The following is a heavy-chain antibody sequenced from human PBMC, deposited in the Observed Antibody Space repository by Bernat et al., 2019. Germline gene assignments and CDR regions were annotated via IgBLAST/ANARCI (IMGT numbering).Heavy chain of an antibody. CDR3: ARWLYDFWSGYRRKEGWFDP. V-gene: IGHV4-31*03. Sequence: QVQLQESGPGLVKPSQTLSLTCTVSGGSISSGGYYWSWIRQHPGKGLEWIGYIYYSGSTYYNPSLKSRVTISVDTSKNQFSLKLSSVTAADTAVYYCARWLYDFWSGYRRKEGWFDPWGQGTLVTVSS. CDR1: GGSISSGGYY. CDR2: IYYSGST. J-gene: IGHJ5*02. D-gene: IGHD3-3*01.